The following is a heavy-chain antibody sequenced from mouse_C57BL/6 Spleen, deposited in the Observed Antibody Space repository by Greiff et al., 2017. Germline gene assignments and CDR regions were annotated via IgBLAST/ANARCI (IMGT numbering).Heavy chain of an antibody. Sequence: EVQGVESGGGLVKPGGSLKLSCAASGFTFSSYAMSWVRQTPEKRLEWVATISDGGSYTYYPDNVQGRFTISRDNAKNNLYLQMSHLKSEDTAMYYCARVDGYSFAYWGQGTLVTVSA. CDR1: GFTFSSYA. V-gene: IGHV5-4*01. J-gene: IGHJ3*01. CDR2: ISDGGSYT. CDR3: ARVDGYSFAY. D-gene: IGHD2-3*01.